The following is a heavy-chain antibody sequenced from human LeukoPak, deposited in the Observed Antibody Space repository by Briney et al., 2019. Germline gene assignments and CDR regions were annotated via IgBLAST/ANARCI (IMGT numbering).Heavy chain of an antibody. CDR3: GRPSSGWYVLDY. D-gene: IGHD6-19*01. J-gene: IGHJ4*02. Sequence: GESLQIYCKGSGCSFTRYWISWVRQLPGKGLEWMGRIDPSDSYTNYSPSFQGHVTISADKSISTAYLQWSSLKASDTAMYYCGRPSSGWYVLDYWGQGTLVTVSS. CDR2: IDPSDSYT. CDR1: GCSFTRYW. V-gene: IGHV5-10-1*01.